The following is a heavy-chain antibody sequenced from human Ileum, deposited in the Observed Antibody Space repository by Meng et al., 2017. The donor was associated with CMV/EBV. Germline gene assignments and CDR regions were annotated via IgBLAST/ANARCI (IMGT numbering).Heavy chain of an antibody. CDR2: VSPGGI. Sequence: VHLQGSGPGLVKPWGTLSLPCSGSGVSISNYYWTWIRQPAGKGLEFIGRVSPGGIEYNPSLMSRVTMSLDTSRNQLSLNLNSVTAADTAVYYCARAAARGVPVDYWGQGILVTVSS. V-gene: IGHV4-4*07. J-gene: IGHJ4*02. D-gene: IGHD3-10*01. CDR1: GVSISNYY. CDR3: ARAAARGVPVDY.